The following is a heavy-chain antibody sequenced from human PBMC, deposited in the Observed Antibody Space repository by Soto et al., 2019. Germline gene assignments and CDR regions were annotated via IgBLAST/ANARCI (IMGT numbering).Heavy chain of an antibody. CDR3: GKDPNGDYIGAFDI. CDR1: GFIFRNYA. V-gene: IGHV3-23*01. CDR2: ISGSGGTT. Sequence: PGGSLRLSCAASGFIFRNYAMSWVRQALGKGLEWVSGISGSGGTTHVADSVKGRFTISRDNSQNTLYLQMNSLRVEDTAVYYCGKDPNGDYIGAFDIWGQGTMVTVSS. J-gene: IGHJ3*02. D-gene: IGHD4-17*01.